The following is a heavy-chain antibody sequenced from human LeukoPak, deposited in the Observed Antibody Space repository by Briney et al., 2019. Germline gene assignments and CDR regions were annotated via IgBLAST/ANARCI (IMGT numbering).Heavy chain of an antibody. CDR1: GGSFSGYY. Sequence: SETLSLTCAVYGGSFSGYYWRWIRQPPGKGLEWIGDVGHSGSADYNPSLKSRVTVSADPSKTQFSLKLTSVTAADTAVYYCATRGDYSDTSGNSYDALDIWGQGTMVTVSS. D-gene: IGHD3-22*01. CDR2: VGHSGSA. V-gene: IGHV4-34*01. CDR3: ATRGDYSDTSGNSYDALDI. J-gene: IGHJ3*02.